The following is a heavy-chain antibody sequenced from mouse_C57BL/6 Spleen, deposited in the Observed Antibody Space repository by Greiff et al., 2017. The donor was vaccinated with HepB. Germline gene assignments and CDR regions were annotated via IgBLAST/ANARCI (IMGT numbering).Heavy chain of an antibody. CDR1: GFTFSSYA. D-gene: IGHD4-1*01. V-gene: IGHV5-4*01. CDR2: ISDGGSYT. J-gene: IGHJ4*01. CDR3: ARAGTDYYAMDY. Sequence: EVHLVESGGGLVKPGGSLKLSCAASGFTFSSYAMSWVRQTPEKRLEWVATISDGGSYTYYPDNVKGRFTISRDNAKNNLYLQMSHLKSEDTAMYYCARAGTDYYAMDYWGQGTSVTVSS.